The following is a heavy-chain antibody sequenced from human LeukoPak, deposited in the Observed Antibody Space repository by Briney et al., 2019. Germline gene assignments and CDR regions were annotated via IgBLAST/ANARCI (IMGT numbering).Heavy chain of an antibody. V-gene: IGHV1-18*04. J-gene: IGHJ4*02. D-gene: IGHD3-22*01. CDR1: GYTFTGYY. CDR2: INPYNGNT. Sequence: ASVKVSCKASGYTFTGYYIHWVRQAPGQGLEWMGWINPYNGNTNYAQKLQGRVTMTTDTSTSTAYMELRSLRSDDTAVYYCAREPPYYYDSSGYDYWGQGTLVTVSS. CDR3: AREPPYYYDSSGYDY.